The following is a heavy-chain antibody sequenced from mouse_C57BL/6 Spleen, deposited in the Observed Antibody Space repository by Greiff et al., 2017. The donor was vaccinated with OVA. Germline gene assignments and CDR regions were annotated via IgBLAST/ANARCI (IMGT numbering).Heavy chain of an antibody. D-gene: IGHD1-1*01. V-gene: IGHV1-39*01. CDR3: AREDYGSSYWYFDV. J-gene: IGHJ1*03. Sequence: VQLQQSGPELVKPGASVKISCKASGYSFTDYNMNWVKQSNGKSLEWIGVINPDYGTTSYNQQFKGKATLTVDQSSSTAYMPLTRLTSEDSAVDYCAREDYGSSYWYFDVWGTGTTVTVSS. CDR1: GYSFTDYN. CDR2: INPDYGTT.